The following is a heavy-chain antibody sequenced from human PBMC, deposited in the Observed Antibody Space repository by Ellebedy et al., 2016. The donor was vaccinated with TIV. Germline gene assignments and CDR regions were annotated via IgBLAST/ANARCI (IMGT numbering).Heavy chain of an antibody. Sequence: GSLRLXXTVPGGSISSSFYYWGWIRQPPGKGLEWIGSIYYSGSTNYNPSLKSRVTISVDTSKNQFSLKLSSVTAADTAVYYCAGGGTVAGTEWFDPWGQGTLVTVSS. V-gene: IGHV4-39*07. CDR2: IYYSGST. CDR1: GGSISSSFYY. J-gene: IGHJ5*02. D-gene: IGHD6-19*01. CDR3: AGGGTVAGTEWFDP.